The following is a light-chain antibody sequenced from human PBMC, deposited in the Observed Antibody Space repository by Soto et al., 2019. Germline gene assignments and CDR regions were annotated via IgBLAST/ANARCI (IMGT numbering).Light chain of an antibody. Sequence: DIQMTQSPSSLSASVGDRVTITCRSSQSISRSLNWYQQKPGMAPKLLIYAASRLQDGVSSRFSGSGSSTQFTRTISSPQPEDSATYYCQQSYSTPLTFGGGTKAEIK. J-gene: IGKJ4*01. CDR2: AAS. V-gene: IGKV1-39*01. CDR3: QQSYSTPLT. CDR1: QSISRS.